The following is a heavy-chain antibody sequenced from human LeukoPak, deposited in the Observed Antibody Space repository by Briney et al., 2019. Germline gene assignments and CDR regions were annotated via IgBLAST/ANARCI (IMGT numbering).Heavy chain of an antibody. CDR2: ISSDSSII. J-gene: IGHJ6*02. CDR1: GFTFSTYS. D-gene: IGHD2-2*01. V-gene: IGHV3-48*02. Sequence: GGPLRLSCAASGFTFSTYSMNWVRQAPGKGLEWVSYISSDSSIIYYADSVQGRFTISRDNAKNSLYLHMNSLRDEDTAVYYCARGVRSTPLYRMDVWGQGTTVTVSS. CDR3: ARGVRSTPLYRMDV.